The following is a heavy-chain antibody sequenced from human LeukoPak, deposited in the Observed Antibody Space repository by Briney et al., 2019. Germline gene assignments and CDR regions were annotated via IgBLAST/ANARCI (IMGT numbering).Heavy chain of an antibody. J-gene: IGHJ3*02. V-gene: IGHV1-2*04. CDR3: AREFDYGDNGEAFDI. Sequence: ASVKVSCKASGYTFTGYYMHWVRQAPGQGLEWMGWINPNSGGTNYAQKFQGWVTMTRDTSISTAYMELSRLRSDDTAVYYCAREFDYGDNGEAFDIWGQGTMVTVSS. CDR1: GYTFTGYY. CDR2: INPNSGGT. D-gene: IGHD4-17*01.